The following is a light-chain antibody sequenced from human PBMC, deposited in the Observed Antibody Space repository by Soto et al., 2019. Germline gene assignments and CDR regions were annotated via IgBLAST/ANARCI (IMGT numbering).Light chain of an antibody. Sequence: EIVWTQSPGTLSLSPGERGTLSCRASQNLGTLYLAWFQQKSGQAPRLLIYSASRRATGIPDRFTGSGSGTDFTLTINRVEPEDFAVYFCQQYAGSPRTFGQGTKVDSK. J-gene: IGKJ1*01. CDR3: QQYAGSPRT. V-gene: IGKV3-20*01. CDR1: QNLGTLY. CDR2: SAS.